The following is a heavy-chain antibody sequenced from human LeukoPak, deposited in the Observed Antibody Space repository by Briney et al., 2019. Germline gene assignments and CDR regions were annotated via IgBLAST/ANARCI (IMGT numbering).Heavy chain of an antibody. CDR2: ISSGSSYI. V-gene: IGHV3-21*01. D-gene: IGHD6-13*01. Sequence: PGGSLRLSYAASGCTSSTYGMHWVRLAPRKGLDLVSSISSGSSYIYYAHLVKGGFTISRDNAKNSLYLQMNSLRAEDTAVYYCARGMGSSSSSIDYWGQGALVTVSS. J-gene: IGHJ4*02. CDR3: ARGMGSSSSSIDY. CDR1: GCTSSTYG.